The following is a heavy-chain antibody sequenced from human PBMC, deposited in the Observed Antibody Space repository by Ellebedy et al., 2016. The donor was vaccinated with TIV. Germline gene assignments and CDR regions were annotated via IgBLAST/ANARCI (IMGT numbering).Heavy chain of an antibody. J-gene: IGHJ4*02. Sequence: GESLKISXAASGFTFSTYWMHWVRQPPGKGLEWVANIKQDGSVKYYVDSVKGRFTISRDNAENSLYLQMNSLRAEDTAVYYCARAIGSGSSYWGQGTLVTVSS. CDR2: IKQDGSVK. CDR3: ARAIGSGSSY. D-gene: IGHD3-22*01. V-gene: IGHV3-7*01. CDR1: GFTFSTYW.